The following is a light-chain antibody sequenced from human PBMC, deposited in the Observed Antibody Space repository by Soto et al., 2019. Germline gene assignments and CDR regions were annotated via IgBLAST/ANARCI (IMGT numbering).Light chain of an antibody. Sequence: QSVLTQPPSVSAAPGQKVTISCSGSSSNIGHNYVCWYQHLPGTAPKLLIFDNDKRPSGIPDRFSGSKSGTSATLDITGLQAGDEADYYCGTWDSSLSVGLFGGGTKRPS. CDR3: GTWDSSLSVGL. CDR2: DND. J-gene: IGLJ2*01. CDR1: SSNIGHNY. V-gene: IGLV1-51*01.